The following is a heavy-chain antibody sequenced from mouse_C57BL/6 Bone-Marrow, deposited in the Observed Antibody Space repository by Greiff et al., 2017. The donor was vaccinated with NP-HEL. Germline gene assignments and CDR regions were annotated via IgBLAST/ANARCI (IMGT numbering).Heavy chain of an antibody. J-gene: IGHJ4*01. V-gene: IGHV1-18*01. CDR2: INPNNGGT. CDR1: GYTFTDYN. D-gene: IGHD1-1*01. CDR3: ARWRDLITTAMDY. Sequence: EVQLQQSGPELEKPGASVKIPCKASGYTFTDYNMDWVKQSHGKSLEWIGDINPNNGGTIYNQKFKGKATLTVDKSSSTAYMELRSLTSEDTAVYYCARWRDLITTAMDYWGQGTSVTVSS.